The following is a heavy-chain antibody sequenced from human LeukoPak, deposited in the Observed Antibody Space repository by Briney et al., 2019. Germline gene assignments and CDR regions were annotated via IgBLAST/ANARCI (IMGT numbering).Heavy chain of an antibody. CDR2: VYYSGST. V-gene: IGHV4-59*01. J-gene: IGHJ5*02. Sequence: PSETLSLTCTVSGGSISSYYWSWIRQPPGQGLELIGYVYYSGSTNYNPSLTSQVTISVDTSKNPFSLKLSSVTAADTAVYYCARGYCGGDCYPKWFDPWGQGTLVTVSS. CDR1: GGSISSYY. D-gene: IGHD2-21*02. CDR3: ARGYCGGDCYPKWFDP.